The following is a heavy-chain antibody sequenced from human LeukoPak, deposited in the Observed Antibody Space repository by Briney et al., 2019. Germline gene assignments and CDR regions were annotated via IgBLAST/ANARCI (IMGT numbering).Heavy chain of an antibody. D-gene: IGHD3-22*01. J-gene: IGHJ4*02. Sequence: PGGSLRLSCVASGLTFNIYAMSWVRQAPGKGLEWVSAIRGSGYYADSVKGRFTISRDNSKNTVYLQMNSLRAEDTAVYYCASRGYDSSGYYYFGGQGTLVTVSS. CDR1: GLTFNIYA. V-gene: IGHV3-23*01. CDR3: ASRGYDSSGYYYF. CDR2: IRGSG.